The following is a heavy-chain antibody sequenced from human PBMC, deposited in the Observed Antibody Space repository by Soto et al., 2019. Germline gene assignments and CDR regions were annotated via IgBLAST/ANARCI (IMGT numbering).Heavy chain of an antibody. Sequence: SETLSLTCTVSGGSISSYYWSWIRQPPGKGLEWIGYIYYSGSTNYNPSLKSRVTISVDTSKNQFSLKLSSVTAADTAVYYCAREGSGIAAADKWFDPWGQGTLVTVSS. CDR1: GGSISSYY. CDR2: IYYSGST. CDR3: AREGSGIAAADKWFDP. J-gene: IGHJ5*02. D-gene: IGHD6-13*01. V-gene: IGHV4-59*01.